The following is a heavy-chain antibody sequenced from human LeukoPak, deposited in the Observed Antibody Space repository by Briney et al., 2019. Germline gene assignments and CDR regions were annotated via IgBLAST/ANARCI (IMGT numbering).Heavy chain of an antibody. CDR1: GYRFTSYW. J-gene: IGHJ4*02. V-gene: IGHV5-51*01. Sequence: GESLKISCQGSGYRFTSYWIAWVRQMPGKGLEWMGMIFPGDSNTKYSPSFQGQVTVSADKSVSTAYLQWSSLGASDTAMYYCARFQGGSELCDYWGPGTLVTVSS. CDR2: IFPGDSNT. CDR3: ARFQGGSELCDY. D-gene: IGHD1-26*01.